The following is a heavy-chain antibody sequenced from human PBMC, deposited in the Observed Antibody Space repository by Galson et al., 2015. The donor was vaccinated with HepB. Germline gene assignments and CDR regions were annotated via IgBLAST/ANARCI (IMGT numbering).Heavy chain of an antibody. D-gene: IGHD5-18*01. Sequence: SETLSLTCTVSGVSVKSRRYYWGWIRQAPGKGLEWIGSVYFSGSTYYNPSLESRVTLSIDTSKNQFSMKMTSMTAADTAVYYCARVLPETWIQLWLSPGNFDSWGRGTLVTVSS. CDR3: ARVLPETWIQLWLSPGNFDS. CDR2: VYFSGST. CDR1: GVSVKSRRYY. V-gene: IGHV4-39*07. J-gene: IGHJ4*02.